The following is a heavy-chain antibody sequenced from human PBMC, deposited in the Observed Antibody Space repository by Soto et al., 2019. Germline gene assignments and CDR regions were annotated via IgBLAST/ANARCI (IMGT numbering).Heavy chain of an antibody. D-gene: IGHD2-2*01. J-gene: IGHJ6*03. CDR2: IIPILGIA. Sequence: QVQLVQSGAEVKKPGSSVKVSCKASGGTFSSYTISWVRQAPGQGLEWMGRIIPILGIANYAQKFQGRVTITADKSTSTDYMELSSLRSEDTAVYYCARDLYEDIVVVPAAIEPSDYYYMDVWGKGTTVPVSS. CDR3: ARDLYEDIVVVPAAIEPSDYYYMDV. CDR1: GGTFSSYT. V-gene: IGHV1-69*08.